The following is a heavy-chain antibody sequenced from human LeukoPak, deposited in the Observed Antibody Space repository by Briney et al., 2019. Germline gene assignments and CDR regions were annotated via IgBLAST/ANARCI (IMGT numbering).Heavy chain of an antibody. CDR1: GFTFDDYA. Sequence: AGGSLRLSCAASGFTFDDYAMHWVRQAPGKGLEWVSLISGDGGSTYYADSVKGRFTISRDNSKNSLYPQMNSLRTEDTAFYYCAKDIGHNWIDVLDYWGQGTLVTVSS. J-gene: IGHJ4*02. V-gene: IGHV3-43*02. D-gene: IGHD1-20*01. CDR2: ISGDGGST. CDR3: AKDIGHNWIDVLDY.